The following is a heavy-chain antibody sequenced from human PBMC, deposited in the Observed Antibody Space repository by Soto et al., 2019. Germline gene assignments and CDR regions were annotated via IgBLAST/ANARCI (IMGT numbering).Heavy chain of an antibody. CDR1: GGSISTYY. V-gene: IGHV4-59*01. D-gene: IGHD2-8*02. Sequence: SETLSLTCTVSGGSISTYYWSWIRQSPGKGLEMIGYVSYIGTIYNPSLRSRLTISLDTSRNQFSLELSSVTAADTAVYYCARMQFTGTNPPFDYWGRGILVTVSS. CDR2: VSYIGT. CDR3: ARMQFTGTNPPFDY. J-gene: IGHJ4*02.